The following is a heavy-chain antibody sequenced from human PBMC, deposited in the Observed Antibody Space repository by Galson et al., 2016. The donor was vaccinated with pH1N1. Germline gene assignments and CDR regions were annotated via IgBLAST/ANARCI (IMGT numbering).Heavy chain of an antibody. J-gene: IGHJ5*02. D-gene: IGHD3-22*01. V-gene: IGHV3-23*01. CDR1: GFTFSSFA. CDR2: ITSGGTT. Sequence: SLRLSCATSGFTFSSFAMTWVRRAPGKGLEWVSGITSGGTTHYADSVKGRFTISRDNSKNTVDLQMSRLRVEDTATYYCVKGDSSGYEYLNKFDPWGQGTLVTVSS. CDR3: VKGDSSGYEYLNKFDP.